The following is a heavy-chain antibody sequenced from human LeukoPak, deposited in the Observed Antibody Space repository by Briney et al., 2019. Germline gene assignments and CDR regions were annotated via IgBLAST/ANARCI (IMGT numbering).Heavy chain of an antibody. CDR1: GVSISSYY. CDR3: ARANFWSGYHTALDY. V-gene: IGHV4-59*01. J-gene: IGHJ4*02. D-gene: IGHD3-3*01. Sequence: SETLSLTCTVSGVSISSYYWSWIRQPPGKGLEWIGYIYYSGSTNYNPSLKSRVTISVDTSKNQFSLKLSSVTAADTAVYYCARANFWSGYHTALDYWGQGTLVTVSS. CDR2: IYYSGST.